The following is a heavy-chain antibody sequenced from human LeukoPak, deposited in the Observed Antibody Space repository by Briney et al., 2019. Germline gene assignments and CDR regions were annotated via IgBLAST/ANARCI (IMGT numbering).Heavy chain of an antibody. V-gene: IGHV3-9*01. CDR2: ISWNSGSI. CDR1: GFTFDDYA. J-gene: IGHJ4*02. Sequence: GGSLRLSCAASGFTFDDYAMHWVRQAPGKGLEWVSGISWNSGSIGYADSVKGRFTISRDNAKNSLYLQMNSLRAEDTALYYCAKFSRVYSSGWYYFDYWGQGTLVTVSS. D-gene: IGHD6-19*01. CDR3: AKFSRVYSSGWYYFDY.